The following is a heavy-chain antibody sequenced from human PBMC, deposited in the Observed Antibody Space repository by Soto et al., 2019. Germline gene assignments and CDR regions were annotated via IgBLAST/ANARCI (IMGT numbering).Heavy chain of an antibody. Sequence: SETLSLTCTVSGGSISSYYWSWIRQPPGKGLEWIGYISYSGSTNYSPSLKSRLTISVDTSKNQFSLKLSSVTAADTAVYYCARGYYGSGSYYTPRYYYYGMDVWGQGTTVTVSS. CDR2: ISYSGST. D-gene: IGHD3-10*01. CDR1: GGSISSYY. V-gene: IGHV4-59*01. J-gene: IGHJ6*02. CDR3: ARGYYGSGSYYTPRYYYYGMDV.